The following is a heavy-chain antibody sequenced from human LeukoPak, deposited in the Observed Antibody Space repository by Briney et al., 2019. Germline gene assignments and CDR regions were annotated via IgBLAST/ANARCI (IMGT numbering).Heavy chain of an antibody. CDR2: IKSKTDGGTT. J-gene: IGHJ4*02. CDR1: GFTFSNAW. Sequence: PGGTLRLSCAASGFTFSNAWMSWVRQAPGKGLEWVGRIKSKTDGGTTDYAAPVKGRFTISRDDSKNTLYLQMNSLKTEDTAVYYCTPILYERQVWIDYWGQGTLVTVSS. CDR3: TPILYERQVWIDY. V-gene: IGHV3-15*01. D-gene: IGHD5-18*01.